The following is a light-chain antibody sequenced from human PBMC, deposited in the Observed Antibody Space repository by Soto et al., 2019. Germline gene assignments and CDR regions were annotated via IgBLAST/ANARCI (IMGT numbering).Light chain of an antibody. CDR1: TSNVGNNY. J-gene: IGLJ2*01. CDR3: AAWDDSLGVI. Sequence: QSVLTQPPSASGTPGHRVTLSCSGRTSNVGNNYVHWYQQLPGAAPKLAIYRDHQRPSGVPDRFSGAKSGTTASLAISGLRSEDEADYYCAAWDDSLGVIFGGGTKLTVL. V-gene: IGLV1-47*01. CDR2: RDH.